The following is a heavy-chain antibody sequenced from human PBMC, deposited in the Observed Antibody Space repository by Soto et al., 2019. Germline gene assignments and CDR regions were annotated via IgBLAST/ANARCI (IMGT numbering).Heavy chain of an antibody. J-gene: IGHJ4*02. V-gene: IGHV4-39*01. Sequence: SETLSLTCTVSGGSISSSNYYWGWIRQPPGKGLEWIGTIYYSGSTYYNPSLKSRVTISVDTSKNQFSLNLSSVTAADTAVYYCARRGSKGRSFDDWGQGTLVTVSS. CDR1: GGSISSSNYY. CDR2: IYYSGST. CDR3: ARRGSKGRSFDD.